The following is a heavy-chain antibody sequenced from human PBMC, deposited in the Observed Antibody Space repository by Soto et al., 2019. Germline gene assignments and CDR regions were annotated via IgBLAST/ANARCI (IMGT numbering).Heavy chain of an antibody. Sequence: PETLSLTCTVSGASFTTYYSTWLRQPPGKGLEWIADIHHSGVTNYNPSLKSRVIISLDRSKNQFSLQLNSMTAADTAVYYCSRPEPFTPAGPYWGQGTLVTVSS. V-gene: IGHV4-34*01. D-gene: IGHD2-2*01. J-gene: IGHJ4*02. CDR3: SRPEPFTPAGPY. CDR1: GASFTTYY. CDR2: IHHSGVT.